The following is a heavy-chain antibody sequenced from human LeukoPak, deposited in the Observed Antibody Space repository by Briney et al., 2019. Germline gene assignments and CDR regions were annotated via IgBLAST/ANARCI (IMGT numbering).Heavy chain of an antibody. CDR2: IYYSGST. J-gene: IGHJ6*02. CDR3: AREEAAAGPYYYYYGMDV. D-gene: IGHD6-13*01. V-gene: IGHV4-59*01. Sequence: SETLSLTCTVSGGSISSYYWSWIRQPPGKGLEWIGYIYYSGSTNYNPSLKSRVTISVDTSKNQFSLKLSSVTAADTAVYYCAREEAAAGPYYYYYGMDVWGQGTTVTVSS. CDR1: GGSISSYY.